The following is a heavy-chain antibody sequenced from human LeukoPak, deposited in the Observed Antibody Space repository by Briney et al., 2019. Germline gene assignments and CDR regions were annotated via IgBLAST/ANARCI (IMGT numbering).Heavy chain of an antibody. CDR2: ISSSSSTI. V-gene: IGHV3-48*04. CDR3: ARESGLYDSSGYYYGFDY. Sequence: GGSLRLSCTASGFTFSSYWMTWVRQAPGKGLEWVSYISSSSSTIYHADSVKGRFTISRDNAKNSLYLQMNSLRAEDTAVYYCARESGLYDSSGYYYGFDYWGQGTLVTVSS. D-gene: IGHD3-22*01. J-gene: IGHJ4*02. CDR1: GFTFSSYW.